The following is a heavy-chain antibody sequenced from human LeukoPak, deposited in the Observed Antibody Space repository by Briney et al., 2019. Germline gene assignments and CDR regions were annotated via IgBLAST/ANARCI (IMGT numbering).Heavy chain of an antibody. J-gene: IGHJ5*02. CDR3: ARLHGYCSGGSCYGWFDP. CDR1: GGSISSYY. Sequence: SETLSLTCTVSGGSISSYYWSWIRQPPGKGLEWIGYIYYSGSTNYNPSLKRRVTISVDTSKNQFSLKLSSVTAADTAVYYCARLHGYCSGGSCYGWFDPWGQGTLVTVSS. D-gene: IGHD2-15*01. CDR2: IYYSGST. V-gene: IGHV4-59*01.